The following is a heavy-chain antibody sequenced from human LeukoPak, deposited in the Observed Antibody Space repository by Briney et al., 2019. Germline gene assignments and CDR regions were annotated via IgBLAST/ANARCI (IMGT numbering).Heavy chain of an antibody. CDR2: MNSNSGNT. CDR3: ARDPYGSGSYYGYFDY. J-gene: IGHJ4*02. Sequence: ASVKVSCKASGYTFTSYDINWVRQATGQGLEWMGWMNSNSGNTGYAQKFQGRVTMTRNTSISTAYMELSSLRSDDTAVYYCARDPYGSGSYYGYFDYWGQGTLVTVSS. CDR1: GYTFTSYD. V-gene: IGHV1-8*01. D-gene: IGHD3-10*01.